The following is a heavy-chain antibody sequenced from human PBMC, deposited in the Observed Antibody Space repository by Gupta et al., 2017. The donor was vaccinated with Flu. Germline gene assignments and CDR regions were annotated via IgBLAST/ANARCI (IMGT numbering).Heavy chain of an antibody. CDR1: FSTYA. Sequence: FSTYAMTWVRQAPGKGLEWVSAISGSGDSTNYADSVKGRFTISRDNSKNTLYLQMNSLRAEDTAIYYCAKTYSSRYYFDYWGQGTLVTVSS. J-gene: IGHJ4*02. CDR2: ISGSGDST. D-gene: IGHD6-13*01. V-gene: IGHV3-23*01. CDR3: AKTYSSRYYFDY.